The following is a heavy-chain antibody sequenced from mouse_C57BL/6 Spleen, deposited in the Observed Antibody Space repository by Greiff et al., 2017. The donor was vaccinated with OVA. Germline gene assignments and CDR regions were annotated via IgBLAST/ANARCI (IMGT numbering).Heavy chain of an antibody. V-gene: IGHV14-4*01. J-gene: IGHJ1*03. CDR2: IDPENGDT. CDR1: GFNIKDDY. CDR3: TTYNWYFDV. Sequence: EVKVVESGAELVRPGASVKLSCTASGFNIKDDYMHWVKQRPEQGLEWIGWIDPENGDTEYASKFQGKATITADTSSNTAYLQLSSLTSEDTAVYYCTTYNWYFDVWGTGTTVTVSS.